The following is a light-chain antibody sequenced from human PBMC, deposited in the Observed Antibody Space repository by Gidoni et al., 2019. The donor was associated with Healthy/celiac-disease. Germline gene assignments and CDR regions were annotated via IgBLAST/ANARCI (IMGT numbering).Light chain of an antibody. CDR3: QQYDNLPYT. Sequence: SPSSLSASLGDRVTITCQASQDISNYLNGYQQKPGTAPKLLIYDASNLETGVPPRFSGRGSGTDFTFTISSLQPEDIATYYCQQYDNLPYTFGQGTKLEIK. CDR1: QDISNY. V-gene: IGKV1-33*01. CDR2: DAS. J-gene: IGKJ2*01.